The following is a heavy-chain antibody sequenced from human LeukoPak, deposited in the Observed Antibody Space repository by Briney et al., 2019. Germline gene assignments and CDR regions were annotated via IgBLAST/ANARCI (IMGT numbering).Heavy chain of an antibody. Sequence: PSETLSLTCTVSNGSINSYYWSWIRQSPGKGLEWIGYIYYTGNIRYNPSLKSRVTISVDTSKNQFSLKVNSVTAADTAVYYCASSSGSGRSDYWGQGTLVTVSS. D-gene: IGHD3-10*01. CDR1: NGSINSYY. CDR2: IYYTGNI. CDR3: ASSSGSGRSDY. J-gene: IGHJ4*02. V-gene: IGHV4-59*01.